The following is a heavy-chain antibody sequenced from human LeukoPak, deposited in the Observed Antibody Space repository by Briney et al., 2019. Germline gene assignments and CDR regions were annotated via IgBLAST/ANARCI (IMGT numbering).Heavy chain of an antibody. D-gene: IGHD3-10*02. CDR3: ARGLFGAAAGENFDS. CDR1: GYTFTSYD. CDR2: VNPNSGNT. Sequence: GASVKVSCKASGYTFTSYDINWVRQATGQGREWRGWVNPNSGNTGYAQKFQGRVTMTRNTSISTAYMELSSLRSEDTAVYYCARGLFGAAAGENFDSWGQGTLVTVSS. V-gene: IGHV1-8*01. J-gene: IGHJ4*02.